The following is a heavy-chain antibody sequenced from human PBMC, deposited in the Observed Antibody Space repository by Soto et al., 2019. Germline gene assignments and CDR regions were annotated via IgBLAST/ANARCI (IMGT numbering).Heavy chain of an antibody. Sequence: QVQLVESGGGVVPPGRSLRLSCAASGFTFSSYGMHWVRQAPGKGLEWVAVIWYDGSNKYYADSVKGRFTISRDNSKNALYLQMNSLRAEDTAVYYCARDVDGSLHHWGQGTTVTVSS. V-gene: IGHV3-33*01. CDR2: IWYDGSNK. CDR1: GFTFSSYG. D-gene: IGHD5-12*01. CDR3: ARDVDGSLHH. J-gene: IGHJ6*02.